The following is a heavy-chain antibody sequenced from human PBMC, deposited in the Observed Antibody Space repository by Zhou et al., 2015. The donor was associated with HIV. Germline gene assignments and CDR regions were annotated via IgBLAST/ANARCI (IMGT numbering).Heavy chain of an antibody. J-gene: IGHJ5*02. Sequence: QVQLVQSGAEVKKPGSSVKVSCKASGGTFSSYAISWVRQAPGQGLEWMGGIIPIFGTANYAQKFQGRVTITADESTSTAYMELSSLRSEDTAVYYCAREDIVATIKGNWFDPVGPGNPGPPSPQ. CDR2: IIPIFGTA. V-gene: IGHV1-69*01. CDR1: GGTFSSYA. CDR3: AREDIVATIKGNWFDP. D-gene: IGHD5-12*01.